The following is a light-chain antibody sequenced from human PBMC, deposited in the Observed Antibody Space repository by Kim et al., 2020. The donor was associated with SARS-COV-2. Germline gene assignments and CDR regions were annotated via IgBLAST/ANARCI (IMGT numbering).Light chain of an antibody. CDR3: QAWDSGITYV. V-gene: IGLV3-1*01. J-gene: IGLJ1*01. CDR2: QDT. Sequence: VSPGQPASITCSGDKLGDKYVCWYQQKPGQSPVLVIYQDTKRPSGIPGRFSGSKSGNTASLTIGGTQAMDEADYYCQAWDSGITYVFGTGTKVTVL. CDR1: KLGDKY.